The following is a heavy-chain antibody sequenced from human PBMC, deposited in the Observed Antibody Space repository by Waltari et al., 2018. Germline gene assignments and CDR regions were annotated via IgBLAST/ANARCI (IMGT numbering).Heavy chain of an antibody. CDR3: AKAPYYDILTGMNWFDP. Sequence: EVQLVESGGGLVQPGRSLRLSCAASGFTFDDYAMHWVRQAPGKGLEWVSGISWNSGNIAYADSVKGRFTISRDNAKNSLYLQMNSLRAEDTALYYCAKAPYYDILTGMNWFDPWGQGTLVTVSS. D-gene: IGHD3-9*01. V-gene: IGHV3-9*01. J-gene: IGHJ5*02. CDR1: GFTFDDYA. CDR2: ISWNSGNI.